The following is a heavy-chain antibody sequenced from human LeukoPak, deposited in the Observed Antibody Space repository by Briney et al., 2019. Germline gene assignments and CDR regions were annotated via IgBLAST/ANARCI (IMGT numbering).Heavy chain of an antibody. CDR3: ARLAATAY. D-gene: IGHD2-15*01. V-gene: IGHV4-4*09. Sequence: SETLSFTCTVSGGSISSYYWSWIRQPPGKGLEWIGYIYTSGSTNYNPSLKSRVTISADTSKNQFSLKLSSVTAADTAVYYCARLAATAYWGQGTLVTVSS. J-gene: IGHJ4*02. CDR2: IYTSGST. CDR1: GGSISSYY.